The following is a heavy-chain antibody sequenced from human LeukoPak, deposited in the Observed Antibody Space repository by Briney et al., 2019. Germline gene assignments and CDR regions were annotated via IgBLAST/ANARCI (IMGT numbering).Heavy chain of an antibody. J-gene: IGHJ5*02. V-gene: IGHV1-69*05. CDR3: ARGQQRWFDP. D-gene: IGHD6-13*01. Sequence: ASVKVSCKASGGTFSSYAISWVRQAPGQGLEWMGGIIPIFGTANYAQKFQGRVTITRNTSISTAYMELSSLRSEDTAVYYCARGQQRWFDPWGQGTLVTVSS. CDR1: GGTFSSYA. CDR2: IIPIFGTA.